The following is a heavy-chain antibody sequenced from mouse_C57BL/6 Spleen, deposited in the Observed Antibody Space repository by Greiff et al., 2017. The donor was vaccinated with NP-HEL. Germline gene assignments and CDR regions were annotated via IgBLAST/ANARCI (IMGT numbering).Heavy chain of an antibody. V-gene: IGHV1-64*01. D-gene: IGHD3-3*01. Sequence: QVQLKQPGAELVKPGASVKLSCKASGYTFTSYWMHWVKQRPGQGLEWIGMIHPNSGSTNYNEKFKSKATLTVDKSSSTAYMQLSSLTSEDSAVYYCARKGDWLAWFAYWGQGTLVTVSA. CDR2: IHPNSGST. CDR1: GYTFTSYW. J-gene: IGHJ3*01. CDR3: ARKGDWLAWFAY.